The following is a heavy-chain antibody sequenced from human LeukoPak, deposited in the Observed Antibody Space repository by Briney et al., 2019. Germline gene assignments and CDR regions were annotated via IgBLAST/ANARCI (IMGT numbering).Heavy chain of an antibody. J-gene: IGHJ6*03. CDR3: ASNLRIAAAGSYYYYYMDV. CDR2: INPNSGGT. Sequence: ASVKVSCKASGYTFTGYYMHWVRQAPGQGLEWVGWINPNSGGTNYAQKFQGRVTMTRDTSISTAYMELSRLRSDDTAVYYCASNLRIAAAGSYYYYYMDVWGKGTTVTVSS. V-gene: IGHV1-2*02. CDR1: GYTFTGYY. D-gene: IGHD6-13*01.